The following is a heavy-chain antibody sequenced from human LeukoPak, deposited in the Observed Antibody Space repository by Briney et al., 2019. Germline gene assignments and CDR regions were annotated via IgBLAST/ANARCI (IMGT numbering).Heavy chain of an antibody. CDR3: ARVLSGSYFQH. D-gene: IGHD1-26*01. V-gene: IGHV4-61*02. Sequence: SETLSLTCTVSGGPISSGSYYWSWIRQPAGKGLEWIGRIYASGSTNYNPSLKSRVIISVDTSKNQFSLKLSSVTAADTAVYYCARVLSGSYFQHWGQGTLVTVSS. CDR1: GGPISSGSYY. CDR2: IYASGST. J-gene: IGHJ1*01.